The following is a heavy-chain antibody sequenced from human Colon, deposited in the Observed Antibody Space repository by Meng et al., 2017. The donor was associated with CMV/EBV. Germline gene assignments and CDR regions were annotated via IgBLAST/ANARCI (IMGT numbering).Heavy chain of an antibody. D-gene: IGHD2-21*01. J-gene: IGHJ4*02. Sequence: GESLKISCEASGFTFSYYAMSWVRQAPGKGLEWVSGINGVGDTTYYADSVKGRFTISRDNSKNTLYLRMIDLRAEDTAMYYCAKDRAYCGSFSCSPNYFDGWGQGNLVTVSS. CDR3: AKDRAYCGSFSCSPNYFDG. CDR2: INGVGDTT. V-gene: IGHV3-23*01. CDR1: GFTFSYYA.